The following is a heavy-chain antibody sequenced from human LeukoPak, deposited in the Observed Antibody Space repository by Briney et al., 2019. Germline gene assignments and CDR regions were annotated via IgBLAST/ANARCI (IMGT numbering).Heavy chain of an antibody. Sequence: PSETLSPTCAVYGGSFSGYYWSWIRQPPGKGLEWIGEINHSGSTNYNPSLKSRVTISVDTSKNQFSLKLSSVTAADTAVYYCARGGDSSAYYLLDAFDIWGQGTMVTVSS. D-gene: IGHD3-22*01. CDR2: INHSGST. V-gene: IGHV4-34*01. CDR1: GGSFSGYY. CDR3: ARGGDSSAYYLLDAFDI. J-gene: IGHJ3*02.